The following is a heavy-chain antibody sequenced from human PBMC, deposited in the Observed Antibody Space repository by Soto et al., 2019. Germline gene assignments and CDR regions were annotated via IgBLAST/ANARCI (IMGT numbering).Heavy chain of an antibody. D-gene: IGHD3-22*01. Sequence: EVHLMESGGGLVQPGESLRLSCVVSGLSLSGYALSWVRQAPGKGLEWVSAVSGSGGTTYYADSVKGRFTISRDNSKNTLFLQMNSLRAEDTAVYYCAKGGYEYDSSDSDAFDIWGQGTMVTVSS. CDR2: VSGSGGTT. J-gene: IGHJ3*02. CDR1: GLSLSGYA. CDR3: AKGGYEYDSSDSDAFDI. V-gene: IGHV3-23*01.